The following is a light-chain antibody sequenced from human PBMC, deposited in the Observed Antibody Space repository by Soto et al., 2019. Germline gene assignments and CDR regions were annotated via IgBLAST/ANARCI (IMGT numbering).Light chain of an antibody. CDR1: RMVGAT. Sequence: EIVLTQSPPTRSGSQGKEATPSCRASRMVGATLAWYQQKPGQAPRLLIYGASIRATDIPARFSGSGSGTEFSLTISSLQSEDFAVYYCQQYNDWPLTFGGGTKVEIK. CDR3: QQYNDWPLT. CDR2: GAS. J-gene: IGKJ4*01. V-gene: IGKV3D-15*01.